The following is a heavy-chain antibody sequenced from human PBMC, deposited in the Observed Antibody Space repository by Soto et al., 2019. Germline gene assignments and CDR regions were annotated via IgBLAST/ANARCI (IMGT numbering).Heavy chain of an antibody. J-gene: IGHJ5*02. D-gene: IGHD2-8*02. CDR2: IYWADDK. V-gene: IGHV2-5*02. CDR1: GFSLTTSGAG. Sequence: QITLEESGPTRVNPTQTLALTCTFSGFSLTTSGAGVGWIRQPPGSALEWLALIYWADDKYYSPTLKNRLTITKDPSKDQVVLIMTNVEPVDTATYFCADRVHWRPSHWSRGWFDTWGQGTLVTVSS. CDR3: ADRVHWRPSHWSRGWFDT.